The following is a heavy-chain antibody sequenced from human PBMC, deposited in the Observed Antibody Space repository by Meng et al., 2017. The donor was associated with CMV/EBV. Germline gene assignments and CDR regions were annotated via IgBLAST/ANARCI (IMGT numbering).Heavy chain of an antibody. Sequence: ASVKVSCKASGYTFTGYYMHWVRQAPGQGLEWMGWINPNSDGTNYAQKFQGRVTMTRDTSISTAYMELSRLRSDDTAVYYCARDRILYSSGYQGYFQHGGQG. CDR1: GYTFTGYY. D-gene: IGHD3-22*01. J-gene: IGHJ1*01. CDR2: INPNSDGT. V-gene: IGHV1-2*02. CDR3: ARDRILYSSGYQGYFQH.